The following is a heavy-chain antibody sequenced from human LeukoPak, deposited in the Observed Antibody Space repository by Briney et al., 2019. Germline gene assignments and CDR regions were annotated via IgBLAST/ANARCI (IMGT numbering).Heavy chain of an antibody. CDR1: GCSISSYY. CDR2: THYSGST. V-gene: IGHV4-39*01. D-gene: IGHD3-9*01. J-gene: IGHJ3*02. Sequence: ETLSLTFPVSGCSISSYYWDWIRQPPGKGLEWIGSTHYSGSTYYNPSHKSRVTIFVDTSKNQFSLKLSSVTAADTAVYYCAKGIRYLSFNDAFDIWGQGTMVTVSS. CDR3: AKGIRYLSFNDAFDI.